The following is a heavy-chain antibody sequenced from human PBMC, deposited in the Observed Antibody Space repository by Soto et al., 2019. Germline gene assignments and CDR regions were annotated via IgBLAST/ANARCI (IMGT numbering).Heavy chain of an antibody. D-gene: IGHD6-6*01. CDR3: ARLDSSSSRAYYYYMDV. J-gene: IGHJ6*03. CDR2: IYYSGST. CDR1: GGSISSYY. Sequence: SETLSLTCTVSGGSISSYYWSWIRQPPGKGLEWIGYIYYSGSTNYNPSLKSRVTISVDTSQNQFSLKLSSVTAADTAVYYCARLDSSSSRAYYYYMDVWGKGTTVTVSS. V-gene: IGHV4-59*08.